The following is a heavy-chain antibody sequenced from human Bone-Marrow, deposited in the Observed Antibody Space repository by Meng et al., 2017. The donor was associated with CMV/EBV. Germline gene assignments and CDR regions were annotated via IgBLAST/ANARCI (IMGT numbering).Heavy chain of an antibody. V-gene: IGHV3-33*06. Sequence: GESLKISCEASGVTLSNYGMHWVRQCPGKGLEWVAVLWHDGTHEKYADSAKGRFTISRDNSKNTVYLQMSSLRVEDTAVYYCAKDVYRYGLRGIEEWGQGHTV. CDR1: GVTLSNYG. CDR2: LWHDGTHE. J-gene: IGHJ6*01. CDR3: AKDVYRYGLRGIEE. D-gene: IGHD6-13*01.